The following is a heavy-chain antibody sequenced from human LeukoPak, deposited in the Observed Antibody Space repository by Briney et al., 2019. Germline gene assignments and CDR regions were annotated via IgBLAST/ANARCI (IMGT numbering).Heavy chain of an antibody. Sequence: SETLSLTCTVSGGSISSYYWSWIWQPPGKGLEWIGYIYYSGNSKYNPSLKNRITISVDTSKNQLSLKLSSVTAADTAVYYCARVGLGSGSSTGYYYYMDVWGKGTTVTVSS. D-gene: IGHD3-10*01. V-gene: IGHV4-59*01. J-gene: IGHJ6*03. CDR1: GGSISSYY. CDR3: ARVGLGSGSSTGYYYYMDV. CDR2: IYYSGNS.